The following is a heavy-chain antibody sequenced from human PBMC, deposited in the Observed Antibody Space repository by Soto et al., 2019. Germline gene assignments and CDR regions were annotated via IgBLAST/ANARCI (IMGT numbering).Heavy chain of an antibody. CDR3: ARAGLYSSSTYNWFDP. V-gene: IGHV4-4*02. J-gene: IGHJ5*02. D-gene: IGHD6-6*01. CDR2: IYHSGST. CDR1: GGSISSSNW. Sequence: VQLQESGPGLVKPSGTLSLTCAVSGGSISSSNWWSWVRQPPGKGLEWIGEIYHSGSTNYTPSLKSRVTISVEKSKDQFSRKLSSVTAAATAVYYCARAGLYSSSTYNWFDPRGQGTLGTVSS.